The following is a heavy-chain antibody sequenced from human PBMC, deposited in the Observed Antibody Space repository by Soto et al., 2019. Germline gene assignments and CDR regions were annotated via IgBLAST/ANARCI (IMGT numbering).Heavy chain of an antibody. J-gene: IGHJ3*01. V-gene: IGHV3-53*01. CDR2: IYRGDAT. D-gene: IGHD6-25*01. Sequence: EAQLVESGGGLIQPGGSLRLSCAVSGFNVSNNYMSWVRQAPGKGLEWVAVIYRGDATYYADSVRGRFTNSRDTSKNTVYLQMNSLRAEDTAVYYCARDRSDSSRADSFDVWGQGTMVTVSS. CDR1: GFNVSNNY. CDR3: ARDRSDSSRADSFDV.